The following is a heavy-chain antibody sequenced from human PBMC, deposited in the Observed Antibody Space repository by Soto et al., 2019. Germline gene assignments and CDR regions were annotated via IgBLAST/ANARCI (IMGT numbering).Heavy chain of an antibody. CDR2: INAGNGNT. CDR3: ARGPGGPDGPGDY. V-gene: IGHV1-3*01. Sequence: QVQLVQSGAEVKKPGASVKVSCKASGYTFTSYAMHWVRQAPGQRLEWRGWINAGNGNTKYSQKFPGGVTITRDTSASTAYMGLSSLRSEDTAVYYCARGPGGPDGPGDYWGQGTLVTVSS. D-gene: IGHD2-15*01. J-gene: IGHJ4*02. CDR1: GYTFTSYA.